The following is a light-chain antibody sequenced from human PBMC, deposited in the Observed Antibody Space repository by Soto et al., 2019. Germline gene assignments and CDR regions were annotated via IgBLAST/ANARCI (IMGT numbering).Light chain of an antibody. CDR2: GNS. J-gene: IGLJ1*01. CDR3: EFFDYSLSGSYV. Sequence: QSVLTQPPSVSGAPGQRVTISCTGNSSNIGAGYDVYWYQQLPGTAPKLLIYGNSNRPSGVPARFSGSMSGTSASLAITGLQAADEADYYCEFFDYSLSGSYVVGTGTKLTVL. V-gene: IGLV1-40*01. CDR1: SSNIGAGYD.